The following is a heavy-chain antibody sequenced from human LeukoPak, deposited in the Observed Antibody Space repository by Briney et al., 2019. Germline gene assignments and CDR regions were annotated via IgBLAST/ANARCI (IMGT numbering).Heavy chain of an antibody. CDR1: GFTFSSYA. Sequence: PGGSLRLSCAASGFTFSSYAMSWVRQAPGKGLEWVSAISGSGGSTYYADSVKGRFTISRDNSKNTLYLQMNSLRAEDTAVYYCAKDRNYDSSGYHPQQGPFFDYWGQGTLVTVSS. CDR2: ISGSGGST. CDR3: AKDRNYDSSGYHPQQGPFFDY. V-gene: IGHV3-23*01. D-gene: IGHD3-22*01. J-gene: IGHJ4*02.